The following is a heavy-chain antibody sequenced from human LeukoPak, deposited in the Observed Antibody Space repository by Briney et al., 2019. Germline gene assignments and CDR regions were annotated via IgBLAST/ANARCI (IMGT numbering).Heavy chain of an antibody. V-gene: IGHV4-4*07. CDR3: ARLLSIADAFDI. Sequence: SETLSLTCTVSGGSISSYYWSWIRQPAGKGLEWIGRIYTSGSTYYNPSLKSRVTISVDTSKNQFSLKLSSVTAADTAIYYCARLLSIADAFDIWGQGTMVTVSS. CDR1: GGSISSYY. J-gene: IGHJ3*02. CDR2: IYTSGST. D-gene: IGHD2/OR15-2a*01.